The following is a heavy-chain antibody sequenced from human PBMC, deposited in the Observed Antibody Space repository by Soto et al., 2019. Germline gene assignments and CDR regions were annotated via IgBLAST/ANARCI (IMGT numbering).Heavy chain of an antibody. CDR2: ISSSSSYI. D-gene: IGHD3-16*01. V-gene: IGHV3-21*01. Sequence: GGSLRLSCAASGFTFSSYSMNWVRQAPGKGLEWVSSISSSSSYIYYADSVKGRFTISRDNAKNSLYLQMNSLRAEDTAVYYCAREGATTKDRGSYYWGQGTLGTVSS. CDR3: AREGATTKDRGSYY. CDR1: GFTFSSYS. J-gene: IGHJ4*02.